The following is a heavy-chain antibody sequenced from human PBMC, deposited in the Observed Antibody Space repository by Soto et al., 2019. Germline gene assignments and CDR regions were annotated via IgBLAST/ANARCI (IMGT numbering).Heavy chain of an antibody. Sequence: QVQLQESRPGLVKPSGTLSLTCAVSGGSISTSNWWSWVRQPPGKGLEWIGEIYHSGSTDYNPSLTSRVTISIDKSNNQFSLKLSSVTAADTAVYYCARSSSSWYHFFDSWGQGTLVTVSS. CDR1: GGSISTSNW. J-gene: IGHJ4*02. V-gene: IGHV4-4*02. CDR3: ARSSSSWYHFFDS. D-gene: IGHD6-13*01. CDR2: IYHSGST.